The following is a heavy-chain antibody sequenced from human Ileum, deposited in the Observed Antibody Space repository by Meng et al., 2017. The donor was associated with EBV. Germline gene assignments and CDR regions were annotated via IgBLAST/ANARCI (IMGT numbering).Heavy chain of an antibody. CDR1: GGSISSYY. CDR2: IYYSGST. D-gene: IGHD2-15*01. Sequence: VKLRGSGPGLVKPSEPLSLTCTVSGGSISSYYWSWIRQPPGKGLEWIGYIYYSGSTNYNPSLKSRVTISVDTSKNQFSLNLSSVTAADTAVYYCARGGWSLDYWGQGTLVTVSS. V-gene: IGHV4-59*08. J-gene: IGHJ4*02. CDR3: ARGGWSLDY.